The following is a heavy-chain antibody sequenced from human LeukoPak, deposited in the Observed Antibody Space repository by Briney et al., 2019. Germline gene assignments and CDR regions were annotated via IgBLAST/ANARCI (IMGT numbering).Heavy chain of an antibody. D-gene: IGHD5-24*01. V-gene: IGHV3-21*04. J-gene: IGHJ4*02. CDR2: ISSSSSYI. CDR1: GFTFRSYE. CDR3: ALALWLPFDY. Sequence: GGSLRLSCEDSGFTFRSYEMNWVRQAPGKGLEWVSCISSSSSYIYYADSVKGRFTISRDNAKNSLYLQMNSLRVEDTAVYYCALALWLPFDYWGQGTLVTVSS.